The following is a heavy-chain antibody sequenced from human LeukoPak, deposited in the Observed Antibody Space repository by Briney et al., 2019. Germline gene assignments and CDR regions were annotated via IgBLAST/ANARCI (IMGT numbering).Heavy chain of an antibody. CDR2: INPNSGGT. V-gene: IGHV1-2*02. CDR3: ARSRAYDYVWGSYLGYYFDY. CDR1: GYTFTGYY. J-gene: IGHJ4*02. D-gene: IGHD3-16*02. Sequence: PLASVKVSCKASGYTFTGYYMHWVRQAPGQGLEWMGWINPNSGGTNYAQKLQGRVTMTTDTSTSTAYMELRSLRSDDTAVYYCARSRAYDYVWGSYLGYYFDYWGQGTLVTVSS.